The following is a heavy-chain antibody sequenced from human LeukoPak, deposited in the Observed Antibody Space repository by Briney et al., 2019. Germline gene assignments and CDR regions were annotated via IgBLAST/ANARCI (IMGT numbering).Heavy chain of an antibody. J-gene: IGHJ4*02. D-gene: IGHD6-13*01. V-gene: IGHV4-39*01. CDR2: IYYSGST. CDR3: AILLVPNGDY. Sequence: PSETLSLTCAVSGVSISGSYYYWGWIRQPPGKGLEWIGNIYYSGSTYYNASLQSRVTISVDTFKNQFSLKLSSVTAADTAVYYCAILLVPNGDYWGQGTLVTVSS. CDR1: GVSISGSYYY.